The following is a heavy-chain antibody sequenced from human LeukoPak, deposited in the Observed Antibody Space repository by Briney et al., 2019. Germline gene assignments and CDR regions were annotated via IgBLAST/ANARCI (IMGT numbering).Heavy chain of an antibody. J-gene: IGHJ3*02. CDR2: IWYDGSNK. Sequence: GGSLRLSCAASGFTFSSYGMHWVRQAPGKGLEWVAVIWYDGSNKYYADSVKGRFTISRDNSKNTLYLQMNSLRAEDTAVYYCARDRKWFGEFYDAFDIWGQGTMVTVSS. V-gene: IGHV3-33*01. CDR3: ARDRKWFGEFYDAFDI. D-gene: IGHD3-10*01. CDR1: GFTFSSYG.